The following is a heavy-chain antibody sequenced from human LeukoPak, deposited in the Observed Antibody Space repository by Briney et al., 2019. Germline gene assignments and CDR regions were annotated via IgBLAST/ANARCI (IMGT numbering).Heavy chain of an antibody. J-gene: IGHJ4*02. V-gene: IGHV1-18*01. Sequence: GASVKVSCKASGYTFTSYGISWVRQAPGQGLEWMGWISAYNGNTNYAQKLQGRVTMTTDTPTSTAYMELRSLRSDDTAVYYCARGQSYDFWSGYPSTPFDYWGQGTLVTVSS. CDR3: ARGQSYDFWSGYPSTPFDY. CDR2: ISAYNGNT. D-gene: IGHD3-3*01. CDR1: GYTFTSYG.